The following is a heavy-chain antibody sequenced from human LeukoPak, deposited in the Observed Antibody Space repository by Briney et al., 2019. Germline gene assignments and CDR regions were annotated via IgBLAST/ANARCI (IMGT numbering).Heavy chain of an antibody. CDR1: GFTFSSYW. CDR3: ARDSLGLVGAPPRLLGYYGVDV. CDR2: IKQDGSEK. V-gene: IGHV3-7*01. J-gene: IGHJ6*02. Sequence: GGSLRLSCAASGFTFSSYWMSWVRQAPGKGLEWVANIKQDGSEKYYVDSVKGRFTISRDNAKNSLYLQMNSLRAEDTAVYYCARDSLGLVGAPPRLLGYYGVDVWGQGTTVAVSS. D-gene: IGHD1-26*01.